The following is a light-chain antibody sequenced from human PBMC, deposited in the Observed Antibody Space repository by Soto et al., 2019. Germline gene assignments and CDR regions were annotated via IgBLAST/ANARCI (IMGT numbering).Light chain of an antibody. Sequence: DIQMTQSPSSLSASVGDRVTITCQASQDITNDLNWYQQKPGKAPQLLIYDASNLETGVPSRFSGSGSGTDFTFTISSLQPEDIETYYCQQYDYLPLTFGGGTKVEIE. V-gene: IGKV1-33*01. CDR1: QDITND. J-gene: IGKJ4*01. CDR2: DAS. CDR3: QQYDYLPLT.